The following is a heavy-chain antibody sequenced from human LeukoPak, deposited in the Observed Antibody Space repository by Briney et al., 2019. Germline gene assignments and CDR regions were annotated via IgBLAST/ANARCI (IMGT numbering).Heavy chain of an antibody. CDR3: AKVLGYCSGGSCYGSDY. D-gene: IGHD2-15*01. V-gene: IGHV3-23*01. J-gene: IGHJ4*02. Sequence: PGGSLRLSCAASGFTFSSYAMSWVRQAPGKGLEGVSAISGSGGSTYYADSVKGRFTISRDNSKNTLYLQMNSLRAEDTAVYYRAKVLGYCSGGSCYGSDYWGQGTLVTVSS. CDR1: GFTFSSYA. CDR2: ISGSGGST.